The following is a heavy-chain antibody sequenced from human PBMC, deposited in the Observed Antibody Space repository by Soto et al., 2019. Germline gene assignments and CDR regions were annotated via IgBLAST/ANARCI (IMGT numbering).Heavy chain of an antibody. V-gene: IGHV2-5*02. Sequence: QITLKESGPTLVKPTQTITLTCTFAGFSLTTSGVGVGWILQPPGKALEWLALIYWDDDKRYSPSLKSRLTITRDASKNTVVLTMTNMETVDTDTYYCLYRDEPPRGGYYFDYWGQGTLVTVSS. CDR3: LYRDEPPRGGYYFDY. CDR1: GFSLTTSGVG. J-gene: IGHJ4*02. D-gene: IGHD5-12*01. CDR2: IYWDDDK.